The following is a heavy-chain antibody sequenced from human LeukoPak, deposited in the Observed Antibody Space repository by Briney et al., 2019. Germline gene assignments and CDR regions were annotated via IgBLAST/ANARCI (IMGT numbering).Heavy chain of an antibody. D-gene: IGHD3-22*01. V-gene: IGHV3-74*01. CDR3: ARVMYYDSSGYAY. CDR2: INSDGSST. Sequence: GGSLRLSCAASGFTFSSYWMHWVRQAPGKGLVWVSRINSDGSSTSYADPVKGRFTISRDNAKNTLYLQMNSLRAEDTAVYYCARVMYYDSSGYAYWGQGTLVTVSS. J-gene: IGHJ4*02. CDR1: GFTFSSYW.